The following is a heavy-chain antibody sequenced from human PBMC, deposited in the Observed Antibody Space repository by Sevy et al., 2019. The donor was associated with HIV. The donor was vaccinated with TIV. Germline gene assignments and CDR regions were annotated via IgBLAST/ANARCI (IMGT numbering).Heavy chain of an antibody. CDR1: GYSFTSYW. D-gene: IGHD6-19*01. CDR3: ARMGCSGGTFDY. Sequence: GKSLKISCKASGYSFTSYWIGWMRQMPGKGLEWMGIFYPGDSDTRYSTSFQGQVTISADKSINTAYLQWSGLKASDTAMYFCARMGCSGGTFDYWGQGTPVCVSS. V-gene: IGHV5-51*01. CDR2: FYPGDSDT. J-gene: IGHJ4*02.